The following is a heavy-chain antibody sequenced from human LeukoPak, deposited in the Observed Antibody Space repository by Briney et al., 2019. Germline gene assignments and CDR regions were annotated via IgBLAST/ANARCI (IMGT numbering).Heavy chain of an antibody. D-gene: IGHD4-17*01. CDR3: ARDRRPTVTTNWFDP. CDR2: ISAYNGNT. Sequence: GASVKVSCKASGYTFTSYGISWVRQAPGQGLERMGWISAYNGNTNYAQKLQGRVTMTTDTSTSTAYMELRSLRSDDTAVYYCARDRRPTVTTNWFDPWGQGTLVTVSS. CDR1: GYTFTSYG. V-gene: IGHV1-18*01. J-gene: IGHJ5*02.